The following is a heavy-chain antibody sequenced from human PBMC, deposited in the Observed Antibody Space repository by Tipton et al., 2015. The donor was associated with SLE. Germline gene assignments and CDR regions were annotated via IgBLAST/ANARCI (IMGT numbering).Heavy chain of an antibody. Sequence: TLSLTCTVSGGSISSSSYYWGWIRQPPGKGLEWIGSIYYSGSTYYNPSLKSRVTISVDTSKNQFSLKLSSVTAADTAVYYCARDYSSYYYYYYGMDVWGQGTTVTVSS. CDR1: GGSISSSSYY. D-gene: IGHD6-6*01. CDR2: IYYSGST. J-gene: IGHJ6*02. V-gene: IGHV4-39*07. CDR3: ARDYSSYYYYYYGMDV.